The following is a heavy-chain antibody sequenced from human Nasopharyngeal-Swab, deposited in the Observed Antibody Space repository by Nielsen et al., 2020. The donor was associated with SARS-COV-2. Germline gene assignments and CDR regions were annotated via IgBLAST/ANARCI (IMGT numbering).Heavy chain of an antibody. CDR2: ISSYSTDI. V-gene: IGHV3-21*01. Sequence: GGSLRLSCAASGFLFSTYGMNWVRQAPGKGLEWVSSISSYSTDINYADSLGGRFTISRDNAKNSLYLQMNSLRAEDTAVYYCAREGVDSASDYSEPFDIWGQGTMVTVSS. D-gene: IGHD5-12*01. J-gene: IGHJ3*02. CDR1: GFLFSTYG. CDR3: AREGVDSASDYSEPFDI.